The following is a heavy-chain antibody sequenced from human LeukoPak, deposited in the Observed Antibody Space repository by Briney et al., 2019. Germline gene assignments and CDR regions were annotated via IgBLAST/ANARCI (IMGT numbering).Heavy chain of an antibody. D-gene: IGHD4-11*01. J-gene: IGHJ4*02. CDR3: ARVATVTPSFDY. Sequence: PSETLSLTCAVYGGSFSGYYWSWIRQPPGKGLEWIGETNHSGSTNYNPSLKSRVTISVDTSKNQFSLKLSSVTAADTAVYYCARVATVTPSFDYWGQGTLVTVSS. CDR1: GGSFSGYY. CDR2: TNHSGST. V-gene: IGHV4-34*01.